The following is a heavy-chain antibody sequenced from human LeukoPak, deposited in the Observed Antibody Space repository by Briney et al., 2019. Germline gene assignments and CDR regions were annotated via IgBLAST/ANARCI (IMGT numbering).Heavy chain of an antibody. CDR2: INPNSGGT. CDR1: GYTFTGYY. J-gene: IGHJ4*02. CDR3: ARIVGYCSSTSCELGNFDY. D-gene: IGHD2-2*03. V-gene: IGHV1-2*02. Sequence: ASVKVSCKASGYTFTGYYMHWVRQAPGQGLEWMGWINPNSGGTNYAQKFQGRVTMTRDTSISTAYMELSRLRSDDTAVYYCARIVGYCSSTSCELGNFDYWGQGTLVTVSS.